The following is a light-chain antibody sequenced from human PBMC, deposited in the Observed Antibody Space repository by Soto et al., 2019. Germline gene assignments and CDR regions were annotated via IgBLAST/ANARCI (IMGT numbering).Light chain of an antibody. CDR1: QSVSRNY. CDR3: QQYDRSPFT. J-gene: IGKJ3*01. Sequence: IVLTQSPATLSLSPGERATLSCGASQSVSRNYVAWYQQKPGLAPSLVMYAASTRATGIPDRFSGSGSGTDFNLTISRLEPDDVAVDYCQQYDRSPFTFGPGTKVDI. CDR2: AAS. V-gene: IGKV3D-20*01.